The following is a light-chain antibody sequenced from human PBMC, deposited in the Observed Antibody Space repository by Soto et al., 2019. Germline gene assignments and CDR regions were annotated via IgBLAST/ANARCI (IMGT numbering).Light chain of an antibody. Sequence: DIQMTQSPSTLSASVGDRVTITCRASQSISSWLAWYQQKPGKAPKLLIYKASSLESGVPSRFSGSGSGTEFTLTISSQQPDDFATYYCQQYNSPFTFGPGTKVDIK. J-gene: IGKJ3*01. CDR2: KAS. CDR3: QQYNSPFT. CDR1: QSISSW. V-gene: IGKV1-5*03.